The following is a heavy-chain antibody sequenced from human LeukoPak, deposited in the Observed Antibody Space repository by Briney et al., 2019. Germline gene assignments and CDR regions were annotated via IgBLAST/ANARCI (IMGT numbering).Heavy chain of an antibody. V-gene: IGHV4-39*07. J-gene: IGHJ6*03. CDR3: ARSGYYKNNYYYYYMDV. CDR2: IYSGGRI. Sequence: PSETLSLTCTVSGGSFRGDYYWAWIRQPPGQGLEWIGSIYSGGRIYYNPSLKSRVSISIDTSNNDLSLKVTSVTAADTAVYYCARSGYYKNNYYYYYMDVWGKGTTVTVSS. D-gene: IGHD3-22*01. CDR1: GGSFRGDYY.